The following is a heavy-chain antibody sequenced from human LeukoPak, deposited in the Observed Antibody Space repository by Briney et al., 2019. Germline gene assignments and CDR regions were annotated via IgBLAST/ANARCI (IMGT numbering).Heavy chain of an antibody. D-gene: IGHD2-15*01. CDR1: GASISSSSYY. CDR2: IYYSGST. V-gene: IGHV4-39*07. CDR3: TTPDKSLGYCSGGSCSLGCS. Sequence: SETLSLTCTVSGASISSSSYYWGWIRQPPGKGLEWIGIIYYSGSTYYNPSLKSRVTISEDTSKNQFSLKLSSVTAADTAVYYCTTPDKSLGYCSGGSCSLGCSWGKGTTVTISS. J-gene: IGHJ6*04.